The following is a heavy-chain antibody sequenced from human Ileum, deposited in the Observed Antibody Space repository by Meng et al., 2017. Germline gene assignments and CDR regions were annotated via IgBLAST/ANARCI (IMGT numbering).Heavy chain of an antibody. D-gene: IGHD7-27*01. CDR1: GFTSGSAW. V-gene: IGHV3-7*01. J-gene: IGHJ4*02. CDR3: TRDAGWGSLDY. Sequence: GGPLRFSCAAPGFTSGSAWMTWVRQAPGKGLEWLGNINPVGSATSYVGSVRGRFTISRDNANKSVYLQMNSLRADDTAVYYCTRDAGWGSLDYWGQGTLVT. CDR2: INPVGSAT.